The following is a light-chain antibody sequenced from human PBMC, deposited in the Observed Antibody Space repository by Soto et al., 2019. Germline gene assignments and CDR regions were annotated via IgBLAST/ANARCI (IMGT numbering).Light chain of an antibody. V-gene: IGLV2-23*01. CDR3: CSYAGSGTWI. CDR1: SSDVGSYHL. CDR2: EGS. Sequence: QSVLTQPASVSGSPGQSITISCTGTSSDVGSYHLVSWYQQYPGKAPKLMIFEGSKRPSGISHRFSGSKSANTASLRISGLQAEDEADYYCCSYAGSGTWIFGDGTKVTVL. J-gene: IGLJ2*01.